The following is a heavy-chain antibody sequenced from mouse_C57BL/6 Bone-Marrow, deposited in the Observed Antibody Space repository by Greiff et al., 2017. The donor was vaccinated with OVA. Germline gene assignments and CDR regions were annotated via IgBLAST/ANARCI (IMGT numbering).Heavy chain of an antibody. Sequence: ESGPGLVKPSQSLSLTCSVTGYSITSGYYWNWIRQFPGNKLEWMGYISYDGSNNYNPSLKNRISITRDTSKNQFFLKLNSVTTEDTATYYCARDRDAWGNSLFDYWGQGTTLTVSS. CDR2: ISYDGSN. J-gene: IGHJ2*01. CDR1: GYSITSGYY. V-gene: IGHV3-6*01. D-gene: IGHD2-1*01. CDR3: ARDRDAWGNSLFDY.